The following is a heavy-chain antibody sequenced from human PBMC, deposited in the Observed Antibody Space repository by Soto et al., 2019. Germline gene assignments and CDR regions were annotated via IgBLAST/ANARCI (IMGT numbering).Heavy chain of an antibody. D-gene: IGHD2-2*01. CDR3: ARGKGFYCSSTSCHPNYFDY. CDR1: GFTFSSYG. CDR2: IWYDGSNK. Sequence: SLRLSCAASGFTFSSYGMHWVRQAPGKGLEWVAVIWYDGSNKYYADSVKGRFTISRDNSKNTLYLQMNSLRAEDTAVYYCARGKGFYCSSTSCHPNYFDYWGQGTLVTVSS. J-gene: IGHJ4*02. V-gene: IGHV3-33*01.